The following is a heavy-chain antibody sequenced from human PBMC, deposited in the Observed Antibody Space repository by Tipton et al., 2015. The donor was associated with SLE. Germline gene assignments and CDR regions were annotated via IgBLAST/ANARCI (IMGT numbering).Heavy chain of an antibody. CDR3: ARGEGSPPLGYFQH. V-gene: IGHV4-59*01. CDR2: IYYSGST. Sequence: TLSLTCTVSGGSISSYYWSWIRQPPGKGLEWIGYIYYSGSTNYNPSLKSRVTISVDTSKNQFSLKLSSVTAADTAVYYCARGEGSPPLGYFQHWGQGTLVTVSS. D-gene: IGHD3-16*01. CDR1: GGSISSYY. J-gene: IGHJ1*01.